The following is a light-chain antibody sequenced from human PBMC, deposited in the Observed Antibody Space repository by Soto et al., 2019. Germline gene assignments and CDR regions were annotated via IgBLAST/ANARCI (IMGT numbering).Light chain of an antibody. J-gene: IGKJ1*01. CDR1: QSVGTD. CDR2: GAS. CDR3: QQYASSPWT. Sequence: EIVMTQSPATLSVSPGERVTLSCRASQSVGTDLAWYQQKPGQAPRLLIYGASSRATGVPDRISGSGSGTDFALTINRLEAEDFAVYYCQQYASSPWTFGQGTKVDI. V-gene: IGKV3-20*01.